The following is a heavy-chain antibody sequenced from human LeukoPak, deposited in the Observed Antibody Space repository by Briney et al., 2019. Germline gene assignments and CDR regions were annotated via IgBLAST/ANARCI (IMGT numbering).Heavy chain of an antibody. CDR1: GFTFSSYG. CDR2: MWYDGSNK. CDR3: AREPYDYYYYGMDV. J-gene: IGHJ6*02. Sequence: GRSLRLSCAASGFTFSSYGMHWVRQAPGRGLEWVAVMWYDGSNKYYADSVKGRFTISRDNSKNTLYLQMNSLRAEDTAVYYCAREPYDYYYYGMDVWGQGTTITVSS. V-gene: IGHV3-33*01.